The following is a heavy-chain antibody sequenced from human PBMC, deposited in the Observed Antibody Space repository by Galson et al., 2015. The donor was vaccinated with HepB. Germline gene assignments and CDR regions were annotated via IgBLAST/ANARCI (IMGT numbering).Heavy chain of an antibody. CDR2: IYSGGST. Sequence: SLRLSCAASGFSVSDNYMTWVRQAPGKGLECASVIYSGGSTFYADSVRGRFTISRDSSKNTLYLQMNSLRAEDTAVYYCARDRYYEGSGYYYSDNWGQGTLVTVPS. D-gene: IGHD3-22*01. V-gene: IGHV3-53*01. CDR1: GFSVSDNY. J-gene: IGHJ4*02. CDR3: ARDRYYEGSGYYYSDN.